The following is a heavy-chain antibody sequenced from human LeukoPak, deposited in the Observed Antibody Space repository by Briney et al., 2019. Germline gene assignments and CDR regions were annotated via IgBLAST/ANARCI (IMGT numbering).Heavy chain of an antibody. CDR1: GGSISNYY. CDR3: ASPVQDFGAFDI. CDR2: IYYSGST. J-gene: IGHJ3*02. Sequence: SSETLSLTCTVSGGSISNYYWNWIRQPPGKGLEWIGYIYYSGSTNYNPSLKSRVTISVDTSKNQFSLKLSSVTAADTAVYYCASPVQDFGAFDIWGQGTMVTVSS. D-gene: IGHD3-3*01. V-gene: IGHV4-59*01.